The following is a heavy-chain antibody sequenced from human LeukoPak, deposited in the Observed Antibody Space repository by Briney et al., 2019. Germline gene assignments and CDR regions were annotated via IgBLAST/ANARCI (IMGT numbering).Heavy chain of an antibody. D-gene: IGHD3-3*01. J-gene: IGHJ3*02. CDR3: AREVTIFDAFDI. CDR1: GFTFSSYS. CDR2: ISSSSSYI. Sequence: GGSLRLSCAASGFTFSSYSMNWVRQAPGEGLEWVSSISSSSSYIYYADSVKGRFTISRDNAKNSLYLQMNSLRAEDTAVYYCAREVTIFDAFDIWGQGTMVTVSS. V-gene: IGHV3-21*01.